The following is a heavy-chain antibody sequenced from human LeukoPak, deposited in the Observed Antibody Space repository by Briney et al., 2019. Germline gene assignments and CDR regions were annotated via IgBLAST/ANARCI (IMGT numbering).Heavy chain of an antibody. CDR1: GFTFSDYY. Sequence: GGSLRLSCAASGFTFSDYYMSWIRQAPGKGLEWVSYISSSSSYTNYADSVKGRFTISRDNAKNSLYLQMNSLRAEDTAVYYCARDPTKGRISDTRNWFDPWAQGTLVTVSS. CDR3: ARDPTKGRISDTRNWFDP. J-gene: IGHJ5*02. V-gene: IGHV3-11*06. D-gene: IGHD6-25*01. CDR2: ISSSSSYT.